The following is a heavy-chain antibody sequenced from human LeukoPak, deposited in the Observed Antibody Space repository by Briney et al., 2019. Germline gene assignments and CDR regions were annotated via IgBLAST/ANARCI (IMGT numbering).Heavy chain of an antibody. Sequence: SETLSLTCTVSGGSISSSSYYWGWIRQPPGKGLEWIGSIYYSGSTYYNPSLKSRVTISVDTSKNQFSLKLSSVTAADTAVYYCASSKWELLRSLFDYWGQGTLVTVSS. CDR1: GGSISSSSYY. V-gene: IGHV4-39*01. CDR2: IYYSGST. D-gene: IGHD1-26*01. J-gene: IGHJ4*02. CDR3: ASSKWELLRSLFDY.